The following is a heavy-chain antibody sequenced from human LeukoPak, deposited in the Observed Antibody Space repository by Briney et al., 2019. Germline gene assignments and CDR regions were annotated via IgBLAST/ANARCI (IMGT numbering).Heavy chain of an antibody. CDR1: GGSLRSYY. Sequence: SETLSLTCSVSGGSLRSYYWSWIRQPPGKGLEWVGYIYYSGSTSYNPSLKSRVTISVDTSKNQFSLKLSSVTAADTAVYYCAGGGIAARVTDAFDIWGQGTMVTVSS. CDR3: AGGGIAARVTDAFDI. J-gene: IGHJ3*02. V-gene: IGHV4-59*01. CDR2: IYYSGST. D-gene: IGHD6-6*01.